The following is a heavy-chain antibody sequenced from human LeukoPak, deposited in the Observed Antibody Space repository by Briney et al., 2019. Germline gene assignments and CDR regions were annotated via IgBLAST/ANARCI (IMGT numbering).Heavy chain of an antibody. V-gene: IGHV1-8*01. CDR3: ARGRGLSGSYYDDY. CDR1: GYTFTSYD. CDR2: MNPASGTT. Sequence: GASVKVSCKASGYTFTSYDINWVRQATGQGREWMGWMNPASGTTGYAQKFQGRVTMTRNTSIGTAYMELNSLRSQDTAVYYCARGRGLSGSYYDDYWGQGTLVTVSS. J-gene: IGHJ4*02. D-gene: IGHD1-26*01.